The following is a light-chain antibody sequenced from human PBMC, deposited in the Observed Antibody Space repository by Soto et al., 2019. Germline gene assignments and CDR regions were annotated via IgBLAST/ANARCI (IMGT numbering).Light chain of an antibody. CDR3: QQYGSSPLT. Sequence: EIVLTQSPDTLSLSPGERATLSCRASQSVRSNYLAWYQQKPGQAPRFLIYDASSRATGIPARFSASGSVTDFTLTISRLEPEDVAVYYCQQYGSSPLTFGGGTKVEI. CDR2: DAS. CDR1: QSVRSNY. J-gene: IGKJ4*01. V-gene: IGKV3-20*01.